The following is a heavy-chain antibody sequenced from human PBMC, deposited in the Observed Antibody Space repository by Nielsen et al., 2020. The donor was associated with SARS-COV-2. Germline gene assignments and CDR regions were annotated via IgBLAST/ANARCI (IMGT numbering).Heavy chain of an antibody. CDR3: ARGGDILTGYSDY. D-gene: IGHD3-9*01. J-gene: IGHJ4*02. Sequence: GESLKISCAASGFTFSSYEMNWVRQAPGKGLEWVSGINWNGGSTGYADSVKGRFTISRDNAKNSLYLQMNSLRAEDTALYHCARGGDILTGYSDYWGQGTLVTVSS. V-gene: IGHV3-20*01. CDR1: GFTFSSYE. CDR2: INWNGGST.